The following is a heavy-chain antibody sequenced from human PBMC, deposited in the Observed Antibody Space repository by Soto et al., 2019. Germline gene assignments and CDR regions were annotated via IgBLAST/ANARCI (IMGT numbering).Heavy chain of an antibody. D-gene: IGHD1-26*01. CDR2: IIPILGSA. CDR1: GGAFRSNA. Sequence: ASVKVSCKASGGAFRSNAISWVRQAPGQGLEWMGGIIPILGSANYAQKFQDRLTITADGSTTTTYMELNSLRSEDAAVYYCASRERVDAFDIWGQGTLVTVSS. J-gene: IGHJ3*02. V-gene: IGHV1-69*13. CDR3: ASRERVDAFDI.